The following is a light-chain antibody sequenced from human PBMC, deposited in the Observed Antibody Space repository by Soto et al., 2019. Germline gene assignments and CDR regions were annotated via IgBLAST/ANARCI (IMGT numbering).Light chain of an antibody. CDR2: GAS. CDR3: QQYGSSSYT. Sequence: PGERATLSCRASQRVSSNYLAWYQQKPGQAPRLLIYGASTRATGIPDRFSGSGSGTDFTLTISRLEPEDFAVYYCQQYGSSSYTFGQGTRLEIK. CDR1: QRVSSNY. V-gene: IGKV3-20*01. J-gene: IGKJ2*01.